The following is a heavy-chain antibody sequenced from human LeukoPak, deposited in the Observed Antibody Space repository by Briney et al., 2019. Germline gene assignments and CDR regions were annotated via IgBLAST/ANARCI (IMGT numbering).Heavy chain of an antibody. D-gene: IGHD4-17*01. Sequence: EGSLRLPCSASGFTFSSYAMHWVRQAPGKGLEYVSAISSNGGSTYYADSVKGRFTISRDNSKNTLYLQMNSLRDEDTAVYYCARHLSGDDIWGQGTMVTVSS. J-gene: IGHJ3*02. CDR1: GFTFSSYA. CDR2: ISSNGGST. V-gene: IGHV3-64*04. CDR3: ARHLSGDDI.